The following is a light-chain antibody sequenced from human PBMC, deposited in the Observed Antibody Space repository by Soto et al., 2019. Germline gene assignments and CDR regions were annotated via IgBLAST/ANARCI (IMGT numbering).Light chain of an antibody. V-gene: IGLV1-44*01. Sequence: QSVLTQPPSASGTTGQRVTISCSGSSSNIGSNTVNWYQQLPGTAPKLVIYSNNQRPSGVPDRFSGSKSGTSASLAISGLQSEDEADYYCVAWDDSLNGYVVFGGGTQLTVL. J-gene: IGLJ2*01. CDR2: SNN. CDR3: VAWDDSLNGYVV. CDR1: SSNIGSNT.